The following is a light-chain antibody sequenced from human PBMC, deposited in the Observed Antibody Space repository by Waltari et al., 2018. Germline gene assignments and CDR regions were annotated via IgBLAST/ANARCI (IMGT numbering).Light chain of an antibody. J-gene: IGKJ1*01. Sequence: EIVLTQSPGTLSLSPGERATLSCSASQSVSKYLAWYQQRPGQAPRLLIYDASIRATGIPDRFSGSGSGTDFSLTISRLEPEDFAVYYCQKYVNLPATFGQGTKVEIK. CDR3: QKYVNLPAT. CDR1: QSVSKY. CDR2: DAS. V-gene: IGKV3-20*01.